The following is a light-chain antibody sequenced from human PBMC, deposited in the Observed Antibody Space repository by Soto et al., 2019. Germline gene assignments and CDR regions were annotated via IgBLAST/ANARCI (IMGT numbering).Light chain of an antibody. CDR2: EVS. J-gene: IGLJ1*01. CDR1: SSDVGGYNY. Sequence: ALTQPASASGSPGQSITISCTGTSSDVGGYNYVSWYQQHPGKAPKLMIYEVSNRPSGVSNRFSGSKSGNTASLTISGLQAEDEADYYCSSYTSSSTPYYVFGTGTKVTVL. V-gene: IGLV2-14*01. CDR3: SSYTSSSTPYYV.